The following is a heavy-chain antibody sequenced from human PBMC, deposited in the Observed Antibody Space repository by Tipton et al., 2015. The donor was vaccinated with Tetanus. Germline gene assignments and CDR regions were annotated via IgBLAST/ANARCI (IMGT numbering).Heavy chain of an antibody. Sequence: LRLSCTVSGGSISSFYWTWIRQPPGKGLEWIGYIFDTGSTNYNPSLKSRVTMSVDTSKNQFSLHLTSVTAADTAVYYCARGWGSSWYYFDNWGQGTLVTVSS. CDR2: IFDTGST. V-gene: IGHV4-59*01. CDR3: ARGWGSSWYYFDN. D-gene: IGHD6-13*01. J-gene: IGHJ4*02. CDR1: GGSISSFY.